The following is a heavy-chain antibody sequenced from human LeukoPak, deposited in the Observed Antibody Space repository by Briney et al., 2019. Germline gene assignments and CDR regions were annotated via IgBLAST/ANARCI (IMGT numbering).Heavy chain of an antibody. CDR3: AKTYGSGSYFAFYY. D-gene: IGHD3-10*01. V-gene: IGHV3-23*01. Sequence: PGGSLRLSCAASGFTFSSYAMNWVRQAPGKGLEWVSTISGRGDYTYYADSVKGRFTISRDNSKNTLYLQMNSLRAEDTAVYYCAKTYGSGSYFAFYYWGQGTLVTVSS. J-gene: IGHJ4*02. CDR1: GFTFSSYA. CDR2: ISGRGDYT.